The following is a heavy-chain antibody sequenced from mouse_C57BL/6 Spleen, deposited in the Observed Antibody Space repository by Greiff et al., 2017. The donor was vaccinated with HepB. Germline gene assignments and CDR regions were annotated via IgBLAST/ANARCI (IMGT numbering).Heavy chain of an antibody. CDR1: GYTFTDYY. J-gene: IGHJ4*01. CDR3: ARKMTGTYYAMDY. V-gene: IGHV1-19*01. Sequence: EVQLQQSGPVLVKPGASVKMSCKASGYTFTDYYMNWVKQSHGKSLEWIGVINPYNGGTSYNQKFKGKATLTVDKSSSTAYMELNSLTSEDSAVYYCARKMTGTYYAMDYWGQGTSVTVSS. CDR2: INPYNGGT. D-gene: IGHD4-1*01.